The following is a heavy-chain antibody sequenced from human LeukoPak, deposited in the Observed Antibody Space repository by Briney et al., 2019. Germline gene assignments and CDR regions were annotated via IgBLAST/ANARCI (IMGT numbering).Heavy chain of an antibody. CDR3: AKRSWQYSFGNYYFEY. J-gene: IGHJ4*02. CDR2: IRNDGSNE. V-gene: IGHV3-30*02. Sequence: GGSLRLSCAASGFTFSGYGMHWVRQAPGKGLEWVAFIRNDGSNEYYADSVKGRFTISRDNSKNTLYLQMNSLRAEDTAVYYCAKRSWQYSFGNYYFEYWGQGTLVTVSS. CDR1: GFTFSGYG. D-gene: IGHD6-6*01.